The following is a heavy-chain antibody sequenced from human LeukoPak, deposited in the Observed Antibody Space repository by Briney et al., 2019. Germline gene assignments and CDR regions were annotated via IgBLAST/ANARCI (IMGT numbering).Heavy chain of an antibody. CDR2: ISYDGSNK. Sequence: GGSLRLSCAASGFTFSSYAMSWVRQAPGKGLEWVAVISYDGSNKYYADSVKGRFTISRDNSKNTLYLQMNSLRAEDTAVYYCARGDSSGYRTLDYWGQGTLVTVSS. CDR1: GFTFSSYA. J-gene: IGHJ4*02. CDR3: ARGDSSGYRTLDY. D-gene: IGHD3-22*01. V-gene: IGHV3-30-3*01.